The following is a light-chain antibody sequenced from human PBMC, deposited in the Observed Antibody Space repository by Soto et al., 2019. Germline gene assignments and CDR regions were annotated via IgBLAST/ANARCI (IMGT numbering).Light chain of an antibody. J-gene: IGKJ1*01. CDR3: HQYNNWPPET. V-gene: IGKV3-20*01. CDR2: GAS. CDR1: QSVSSSY. Sequence: EIVLTQSPGTLSLSPGERATLSCRASQSVSSSYLAWYQQKPGQAPRLLIYGASSRATGIPDRFSGSGSGTEFTLTISSLQSEDVAIYYCHQYNNWPPETFGQGTKVDIK.